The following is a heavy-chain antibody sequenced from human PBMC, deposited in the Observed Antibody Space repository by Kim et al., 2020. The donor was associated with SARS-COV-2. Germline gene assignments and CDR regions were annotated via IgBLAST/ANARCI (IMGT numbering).Heavy chain of an antibody. V-gene: IGHV5-51*01. CDR1: GYSFSNYW. Sequence: GESLKISCKGSGYSFSNYWIAWVRQMPGKGLEWMGIVYPGDSDTRYSPSFQGQVTFSDDKSISTAYLQWSSLKASDTAMYYCARHLPSGDYIYFDSWGQGTLVTVSS. J-gene: IGHJ4*02. D-gene: IGHD3-3*01. CDR3: ARHLPSGDYIYFDS. CDR2: VYPGDSDT.